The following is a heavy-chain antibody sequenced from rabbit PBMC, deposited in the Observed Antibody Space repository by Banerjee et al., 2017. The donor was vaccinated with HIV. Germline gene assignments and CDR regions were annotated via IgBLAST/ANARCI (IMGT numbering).Heavy chain of an antibody. CDR1: GFSFSSSYY. Sequence: QEQLVESGGGLVKPGASLTLTCTASGFSFSSSYYMCWVHQAPGKGLEWIGCIYAGSGSTYYASWAKGRFTISKTSSTTVTLQMTSLTAADTATYFCARAGYYASSGYYNLWGQGTLVTVS. J-gene: IGHJ3*01. CDR2: IYAGSGST. V-gene: IGHV1S45*01. CDR3: ARAGYYASSGYYNL. D-gene: IGHD8-1*01.